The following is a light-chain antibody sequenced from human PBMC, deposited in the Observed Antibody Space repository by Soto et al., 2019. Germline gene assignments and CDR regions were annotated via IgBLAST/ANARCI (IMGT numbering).Light chain of an antibody. CDR3: QQYNSYPWT. V-gene: IGKV1-16*01. CDR1: KGINNY. J-gene: IGKJ1*01. CDR2: ATS. Sequence: DIQMTQSPPSLSASVRDRVTITCRASKGINNYLAWFQQQPGKAPKPLIYATSTLHSGVPSRFTGSGSGTEFTLTITSLQPEDFVTYYCQQYNSYPWTFGQGTKVEVK.